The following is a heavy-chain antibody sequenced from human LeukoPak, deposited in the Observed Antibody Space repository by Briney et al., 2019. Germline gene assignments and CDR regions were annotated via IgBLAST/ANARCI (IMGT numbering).Heavy chain of an antibody. Sequence: GGSLRLSCAASGFTFSSYGMHWVRQAPGKGLEWVAVISYDGSNKYYADSVKGRFTISRDNSKNTLYLQMNSLRAEGTAVYYCAKDGYCSSTSCLTPWGQGTLVTVSS. CDR3: AKDGYCSSTSCLTP. CDR1: GFTFSSYG. CDR2: ISYDGSNK. V-gene: IGHV3-30*18. J-gene: IGHJ5*02. D-gene: IGHD2-2*03.